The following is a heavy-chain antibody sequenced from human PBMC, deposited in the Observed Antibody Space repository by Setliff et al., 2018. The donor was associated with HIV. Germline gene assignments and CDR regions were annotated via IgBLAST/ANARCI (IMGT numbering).Heavy chain of an antibody. CDR1: GGSFSGYY. V-gene: IGHV4-34*01. CDR2: INHSGST. CDR3: ARHGRYSGRYLHYFDY. Sequence: ASETLSLTCAVYGGSFSGYYWSWIRQPPGKGLEWIGEINHSGSTNYNPSLKTRVTMSVDTSNNQFSLRLSSVTAADTAVYYCARHGRYSGRYLHYFDYWGQGTLVTVSS. D-gene: IGHD1-26*01. J-gene: IGHJ4*02.